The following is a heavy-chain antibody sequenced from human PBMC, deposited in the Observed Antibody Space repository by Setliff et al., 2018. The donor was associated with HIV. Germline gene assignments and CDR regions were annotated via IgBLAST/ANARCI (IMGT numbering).Heavy chain of an antibody. Sequence: QPGGSLRLSCAASGFTFSTYAMTWVRQAPGKGLEWVSSISSSGGTTYFADTVKGRFTISRDNSKNTLYLQMDSLRVEDTALYYCAKGSGKITIYYYYMDVWGKGTTVTAP. D-gene: IGHD3-3*01. CDR1: GFTFSTYA. CDR3: AKGSGKITIYYYYMDV. V-gene: IGHV3-23*01. CDR2: ISSSGGTT. J-gene: IGHJ6*03.